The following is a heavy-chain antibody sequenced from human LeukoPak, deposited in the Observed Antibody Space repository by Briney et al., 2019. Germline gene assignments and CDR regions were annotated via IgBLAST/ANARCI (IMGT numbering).Heavy chain of an antibody. CDR3: AKSLYGDYAPRNYGMDV. CDR1: GFTFSSYG. CDR2: ISYDGINK. Sequence: PGGSLRLSCAASGFTFSSYGMHWVRQAPGKGLEWVAVISYDGINKYYADSVKGRFTIPRDNSKSTLYLQMNNLRAEDTAVFYCAKSLYGDYAPRNYGMDVWGQGTTVTVSS. V-gene: IGHV3-30*18. D-gene: IGHD4-17*01. J-gene: IGHJ6*02.